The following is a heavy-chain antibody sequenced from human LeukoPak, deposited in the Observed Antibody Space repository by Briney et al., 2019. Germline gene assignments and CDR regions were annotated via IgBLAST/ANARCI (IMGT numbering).Heavy chain of an antibody. CDR3: ARDHSGYEPDAFDI. CDR1: GDSISSSTYY. V-gene: IGHV4-39*07. Sequence: SETLSLTCTVSGDSISSSTYYWGWIRQAPGKGLEWIGSIYYSGSTYYNPSLKSRVTISVDTSKNQFSLKLSSVTAADTAVYYCARDHSGYEPDAFDIWGQGTMVTVSS. J-gene: IGHJ3*02. D-gene: IGHD5-12*01. CDR2: IYYSGST.